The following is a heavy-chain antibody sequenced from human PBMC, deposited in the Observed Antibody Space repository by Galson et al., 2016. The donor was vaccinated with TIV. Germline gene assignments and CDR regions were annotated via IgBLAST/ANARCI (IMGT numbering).Heavy chain of an antibody. CDR2: IYPNDSAT. Sequence: GKGLESMGIIYPNDSATRYSPSFQGQVTISADKSIGTAYLQWSSLKASDTGIYYCARGWRGYPSISDVWGQVTMVSVSS. D-gene: IGHD3-3*01. J-gene: IGHJ3*01. V-gene: IGHV5-51*01. CDR3: ARGWRGYPSISDV.